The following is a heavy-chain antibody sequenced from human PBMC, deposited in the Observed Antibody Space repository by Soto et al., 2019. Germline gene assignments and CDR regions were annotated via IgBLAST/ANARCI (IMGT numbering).Heavy chain of an antibody. CDR3: ARGKDGRRAGTYYFDMDV. CDR1: GFSFRDYW. V-gene: IGHV3-7*01. Sequence: EEQLVESGGGLVQPGGSLRLSCAASGFSFRDYWMTWVRQAPGKGLDWVANIRQDGTEKYYLDSLKGRFTISRDNAKNSVHLLMKSLRAEDTAVYYCARGKDGRRAGTYYFDMDVWGKGTTVTVSS. J-gene: IGHJ6*03. D-gene: IGHD1-1*01. CDR2: IRQDGTEK.